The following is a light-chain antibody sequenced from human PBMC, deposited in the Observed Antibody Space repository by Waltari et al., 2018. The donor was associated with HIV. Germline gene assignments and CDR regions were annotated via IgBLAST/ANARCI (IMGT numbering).Light chain of an antibody. J-gene: IGLJ2*01. V-gene: IGLV6-57*04. CDR1: SGSIASNY. CDR2: EHS. Sequence: NFMLTQPHSVSESPGKTVTISCTRSSGSIASNYVRWYQQRPGSAPTTLIYEHSQRPSGVPDRFSGSIDSSSNSASLTISGLKTEDEADYYCQSYDTDTHAIFGGGTKLTVL. CDR3: QSYDTDTHAI.